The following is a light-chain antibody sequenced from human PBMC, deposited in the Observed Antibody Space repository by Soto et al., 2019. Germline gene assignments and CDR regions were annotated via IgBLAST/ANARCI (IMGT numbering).Light chain of an antibody. CDR3: NSYTSSSTYV. CDR1: SSVVGFYNY. CDR2: DVS. V-gene: IGLV2-14*03. Sequence: QSVLTQPASVSGSPGQSITISCTGTSSVVGFYNYVSWYQHHPGKVPKVMIYDVSDRPSGVSNRFSGSKSGNTASLTISGLQAEDEADYYCNSYTSSSTYVFGTGTKVTVL. J-gene: IGLJ1*01.